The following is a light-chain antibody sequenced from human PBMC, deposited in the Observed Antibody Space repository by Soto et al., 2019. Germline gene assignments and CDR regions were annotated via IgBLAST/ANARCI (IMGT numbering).Light chain of an antibody. Sequence: DIQLTQSPSFLSASVEDRVTISCRASYDISSSLAWYQQEPGKPPKLLIYDSSTLQTGVPLRFTGSGSGRKFTLTISGLQFGDFATYFCQQLSHYPYTFCQGTKLEI. CDR2: DSS. CDR1: YDISSS. CDR3: QQLSHYPYT. V-gene: IGKV1-9*01. J-gene: IGKJ2*01.